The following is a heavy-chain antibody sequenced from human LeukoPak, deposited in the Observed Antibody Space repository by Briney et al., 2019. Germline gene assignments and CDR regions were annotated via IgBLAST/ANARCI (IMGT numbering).Heavy chain of an antibody. D-gene: IGHD6-13*01. CDR2: TYYRSKWCN. Sequence: SQTLSLTRAISGDSVSSNSAAWNWIRQSPSRGLEWLGRTYYRSKWCNDYATSVKGRITINPATSKNQFSLQMNSVTPEDTAVCYCAREYILSWQHLVGVFDYWGQGTPVTVSS. V-gene: IGHV6-1*01. J-gene: IGHJ4*02. CDR1: GDSVSSNSAA. CDR3: AREYILSWQHLVGVFDY.